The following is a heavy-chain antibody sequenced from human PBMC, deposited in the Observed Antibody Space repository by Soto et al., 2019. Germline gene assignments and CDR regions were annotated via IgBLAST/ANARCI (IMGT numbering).Heavy chain of an antibody. CDR3: ARVLFLWSGYYITGGRQPFYYMDV. Sequence: PSETLSLTCTVSGGSISSYYWSWIRQPPGKGLEWIGHIYYSGSTNYNPSLKSRVTISVDTSKNQCSLKLSAVTAADTAVYYCARVLFLWSGYYITGGRQPFYYMDVWGKGTTVTVSS. CDR2: IYYSGST. D-gene: IGHD3-3*01. V-gene: IGHV4-59*01. J-gene: IGHJ6*03. CDR1: GGSISSYY.